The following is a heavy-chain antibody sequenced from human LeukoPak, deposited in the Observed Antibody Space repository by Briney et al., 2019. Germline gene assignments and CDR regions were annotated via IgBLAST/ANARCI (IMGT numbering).Heavy chain of an antibody. CDR1: GFTFSHYA. D-gene: IGHD3-3*01. V-gene: IGHV3-23*01. CDR3: ARLYYDFWSGYLDV. CDR2: IGGGGDGA. J-gene: IGHJ6*02. Sequence: RPGGSLRLSCAASGFTFSHYAMRWVRQAPGKGLEWLSEIGGGGDGAYHADSVKGRFTISRDNSKNTLYLQMNSLRAEDTAVYYCARLYYDFWSGYLDVWGQGTTVTVSS.